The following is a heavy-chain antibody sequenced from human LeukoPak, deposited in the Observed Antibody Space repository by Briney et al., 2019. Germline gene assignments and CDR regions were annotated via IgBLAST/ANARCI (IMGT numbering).Heavy chain of an antibody. CDR3: ARSRADRSSGYYYYAAQEDAFDI. J-gene: IGHJ3*02. Sequence: PSETLSLTCTVSGGSISSSTYFWGWIRQPPGKGLEWIGSVHYSGSTYYIPSLKNRVTISVDKCKNHYSLKLSSVTAADTTVYYCARSRADRSSGYYYYAAQEDAFDIWGQGTMVTVSS. CDR2: VHYSGST. V-gene: IGHV4-39*07. CDR1: GGSISSSTYF. D-gene: IGHD3-22*01.